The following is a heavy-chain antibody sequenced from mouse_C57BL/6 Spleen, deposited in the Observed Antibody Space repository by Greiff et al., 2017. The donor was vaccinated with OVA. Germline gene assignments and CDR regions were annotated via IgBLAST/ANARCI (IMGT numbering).Heavy chain of an antibody. J-gene: IGHJ4*01. CDR1: GYAFTNYL. V-gene: IGHV1-54*01. CDR3: ARSDWEYYYAMDY. D-gene: IGHD4-1*01. CDR2: INPGSGGT. Sequence: QVQLQQSGAELVRPGTSVKVSCKASGYAFTNYLIEWVKQRPGQGLEWIGVINPGSGGTNYNEKFKGKATLTADKSSCTAYMQLSSLTSEDSAVYFCARSDWEYYYAMDYWGQGTSVTVSS.